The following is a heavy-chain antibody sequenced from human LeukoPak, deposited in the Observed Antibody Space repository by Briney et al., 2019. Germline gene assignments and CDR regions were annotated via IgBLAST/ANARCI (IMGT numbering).Heavy chain of an antibody. J-gene: IGHJ4*02. V-gene: IGHV3-21*01. CDR3: ARRRDSDYAFDY. CDR1: GFTFSSYT. D-gene: IGHD4-17*01. Sequence: GGSLRLSCAASGFTFSSYTINCVRQAPGKGLEWVSSISSGSTNIYYADSVKGRFTISRDNAKSSLYLQMNSLRDEDTAVYYCARRRDSDYAFDYWGQGTLVTVSS. CDR2: ISSGSTNI.